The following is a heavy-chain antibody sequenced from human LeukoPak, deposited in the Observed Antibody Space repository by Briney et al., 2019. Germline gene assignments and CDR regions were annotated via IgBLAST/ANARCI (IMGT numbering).Heavy chain of an antibody. D-gene: IGHD3-9*01. CDR3: AREVRYFALGAY. CDR1: GFTFSSYE. CDR2: ISSSGRTA. J-gene: IGHJ4*02. Sequence: GGSLRLSCVASGFTFSSYEMNWVRQTPGKGLEGVSYISSSGRTAYYADSVRGRFTISRDNAKNSLYLQMNSLRAEDTAVYYCAREVRYFALGAYWGQGTLVTVSS. V-gene: IGHV3-48*03.